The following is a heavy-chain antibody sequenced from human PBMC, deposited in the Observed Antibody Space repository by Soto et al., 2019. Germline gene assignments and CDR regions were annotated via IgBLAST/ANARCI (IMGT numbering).Heavy chain of an antibody. CDR2: VYYTGST. J-gene: IGHJ4*02. Sequence: RSLTCTVSGDSISTFYWGWMRQSPGKELEWIGYVYYTGSTNYNPSLKSRVTISVDRSKNQFSLKLTSANAADTAVYYCARGRTVRNYADDSSDYFYLFDYWGQGTPVTVSS. D-gene: IGHD3-22*01. CDR1: GDSISTFY. CDR3: ARGRTVRNYADDSSDYFYLFDY. V-gene: IGHV4-59*01.